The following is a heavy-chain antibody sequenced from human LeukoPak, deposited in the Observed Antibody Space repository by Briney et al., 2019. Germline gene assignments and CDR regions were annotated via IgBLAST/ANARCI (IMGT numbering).Heavy chain of an antibody. J-gene: IGHJ6*03. D-gene: IGHD2-15*01. CDR3: ARSARFNYFYMDV. CDR2: IYASGSI. Sequence: SETLSLTCSVSGASVTNFYWTWIRQPAGKGLEYIGRIYASGSIDYSPSLKSRVTLSVDSSNNQFSLNLTSVTAADTALYYCARSARFNYFYMDVWGKGTSVTVSS. V-gene: IGHV4-4*07. CDR1: GASVTNFY.